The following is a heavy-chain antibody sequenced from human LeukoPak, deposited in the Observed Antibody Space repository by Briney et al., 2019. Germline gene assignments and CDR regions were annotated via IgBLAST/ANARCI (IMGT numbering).Heavy chain of an antibody. Sequence: SVKVSCKASGGTFSSYAISWVRQAPGQGLEWMGGIIPILGAANYAQRFQGRVTITADKSTSTAYMELSSLRSEGTAVYYCARVAGYSSGWYNDYWGQGTLVTVSS. V-gene: IGHV1-69*06. CDR1: GGTFSSYA. D-gene: IGHD6-19*01. J-gene: IGHJ4*02. CDR2: IIPILGAA. CDR3: ARVAGYSSGWYNDY.